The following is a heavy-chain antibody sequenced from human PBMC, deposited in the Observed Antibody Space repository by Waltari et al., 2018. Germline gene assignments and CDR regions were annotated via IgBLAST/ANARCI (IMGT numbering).Heavy chain of an antibody. V-gene: IGHV1-69*14. Sequence: QVQLVQSGAEVKKPGSSVKVSCKASGGTFSSYAISWVRQAPGQGLEWMGGIIPIFGTANDAQKFQGRVTITADKSTSTAYMELSSLRSEDTAVYYCARAGYDILTGYADWYFDLWGRGTLVTVSS. D-gene: IGHD3-9*01. CDR2: IIPIFGTA. J-gene: IGHJ2*01. CDR3: ARAGYDILTGYADWYFDL. CDR1: GGTFSSYA.